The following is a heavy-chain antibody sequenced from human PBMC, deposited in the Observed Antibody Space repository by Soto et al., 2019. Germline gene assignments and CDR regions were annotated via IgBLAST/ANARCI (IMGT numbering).Heavy chain of an antibody. CDR2: ISGSGGST. CDR3: AKAHRGGYYDGSGYYHFDY. D-gene: IGHD3-22*01. J-gene: IGHJ4*02. V-gene: IGHV3-23*04. CDR1: GFPFSTYG. Sequence: EVQVVESGGGLVQPGGSLRLSCAASGFPFSTYGMSWVRQAPGKGLEWVSSISGSGGSTYYADSVKGRFTISRDNSERTVYPQMNGLSADDPAVYYCAKAHRGGYYDGSGYYHFDYWGQGTLVTVSS.